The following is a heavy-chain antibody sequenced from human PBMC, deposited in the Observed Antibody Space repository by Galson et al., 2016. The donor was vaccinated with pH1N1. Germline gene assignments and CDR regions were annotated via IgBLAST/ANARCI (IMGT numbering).Heavy chain of an antibody. D-gene: IGHD6-19*01. Sequence: SLRLSCAASGFTFSSYWMSWVRQAPGKGLEWVANIKQDGSEKHYVDSVEGRFTISRDNAKNSMYLQMKSLRAEDTAVYYCARLGVVAGGPNWFDPWGQGTRVTVSS. CDR3: ARLGVVAGGPNWFDP. CDR1: GFTFSSYW. V-gene: IGHV3-7*03. J-gene: IGHJ5*02. CDR2: IKQDGSEK.